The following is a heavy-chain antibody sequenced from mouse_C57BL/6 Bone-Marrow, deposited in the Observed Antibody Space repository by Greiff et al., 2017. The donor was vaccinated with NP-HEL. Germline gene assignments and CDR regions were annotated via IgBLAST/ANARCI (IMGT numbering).Heavy chain of an antibody. J-gene: IGHJ3*01. Sequence: VKLMESGAELARPGASVKLSCKASGYTFTSYGISWVKQRTGQGLEWIGEIYPRSGNTYYNEKFKGKATLTADKSSSTAYMELRSLTSEDSAVYFCARWETAQAFAYWGQGTLVTVSA. CDR3: ARWETAQAFAY. D-gene: IGHD3-2*02. CDR2: IYPRSGNT. CDR1: GYTFTSYG. V-gene: IGHV1-81*01.